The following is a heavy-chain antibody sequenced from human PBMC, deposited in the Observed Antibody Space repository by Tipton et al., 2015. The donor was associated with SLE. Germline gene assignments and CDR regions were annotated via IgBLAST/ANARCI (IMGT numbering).Heavy chain of an antibody. Sequence: TLSLTCAVSGGSISSHYWSWIRQPPGKGLEWIGYIYSSGSTKYNPSLKSRVTISVDTSKKQFSLKLRSVTAADTAVYYCARDKAYSGSYRPGDYYGMDVWGQGTTVTVSS. J-gene: IGHJ6*02. CDR2: IYSSGST. D-gene: IGHD1-26*01. V-gene: IGHV4-4*09. CDR1: GGSISSHY. CDR3: ARDKAYSGSYRPGDYYGMDV.